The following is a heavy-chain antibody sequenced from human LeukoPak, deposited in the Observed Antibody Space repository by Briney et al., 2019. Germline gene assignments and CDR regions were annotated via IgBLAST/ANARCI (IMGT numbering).Heavy chain of an antibody. J-gene: IGHJ3*02. CDR2: IYSGGST. Sequence: GGSLRLSCAASGFTVSSNYMSWVRQAPGKGLEWVSVIYSGGSTYYADSVKGRFTISRDNSKNTLYLQMNSLIAEDTAVYYCAREHRTIHDAFDIWGQGTMVTVSS. D-gene: IGHD3-3*01. CDR3: AREHRTIHDAFDI. V-gene: IGHV3-53*01. CDR1: GFTVSSNY.